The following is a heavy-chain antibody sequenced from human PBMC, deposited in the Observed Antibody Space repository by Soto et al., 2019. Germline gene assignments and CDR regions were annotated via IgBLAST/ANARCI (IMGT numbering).Heavy chain of an antibody. J-gene: IGHJ5*02. Sequence: ASVKVSCKASGYTFTTYAMHWVRQAPGQRLEWMGWINAGNGNTKYSQKFQGRVTITKNTSATTAYMELSSLRSEDTAVYYCARGHLRNWFDTWGQGTLVTVSS. CDR3: ARGHLRNWFDT. CDR2: INAGNGNT. V-gene: IGHV1-3*01. D-gene: IGHD5-12*01. CDR1: GYTFTTYA.